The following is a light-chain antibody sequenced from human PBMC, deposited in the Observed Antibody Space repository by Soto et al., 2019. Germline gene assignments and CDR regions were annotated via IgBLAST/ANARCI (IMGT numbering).Light chain of an antibody. Sequence: DIQLTQSPPSLSASEGDRVTITCQASHDIKNYLNWYQQKPGKAPKLLIYDAYNLERGVPSRFSGSGTGTDFTCTIGSRQPEDVATYYCQQFDFRPPYTVGQGTRVEIK. CDR1: HDIKNY. J-gene: IGKJ2*01. CDR3: QQFDFRPPYT. CDR2: DAY. V-gene: IGKV1-33*01.